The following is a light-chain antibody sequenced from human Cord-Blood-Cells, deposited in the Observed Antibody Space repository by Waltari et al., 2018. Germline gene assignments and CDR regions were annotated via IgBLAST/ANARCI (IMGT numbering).Light chain of an antibody. CDR2: DVR. CDR1: SRHVGGFDH. V-gene: IGLV2-14*01. Sequence: QSALTQPASVPGSPVQTLTISATGTSRHVGGFDHVSRDQRHPGNAPKLMFYDVRNRPSGFSNRFSGSKSGNTASHTISVLQAEDEADYYCSSYTSSSTLGVFGGGTKLTVL. CDR3: SSYTSSSTLGV. J-gene: IGLJ3*02.